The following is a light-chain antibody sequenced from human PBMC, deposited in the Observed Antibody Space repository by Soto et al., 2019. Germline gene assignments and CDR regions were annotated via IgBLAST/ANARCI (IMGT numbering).Light chain of an antibody. CDR1: QDISNY. CDR3: QQYDNLPLT. J-gene: IGKJ4*01. CDR2: DAS. V-gene: IGKV1-33*01. Sequence: DIQMTQSPSSLSASVGDRVTITCQASQDISNYLNWYQQKPGEAPKLLIFDASNLETGVPSRFSGSGSGTDFSFTISILQPEDVATYYCQQYDNLPLTFGGGTKVEIK.